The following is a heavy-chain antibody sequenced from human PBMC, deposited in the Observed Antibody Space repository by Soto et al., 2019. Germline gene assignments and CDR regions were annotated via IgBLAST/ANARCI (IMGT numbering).Heavy chain of an antibody. CDR1: GGTFSSYA. D-gene: IGHD1-1*01. V-gene: IGHV1-69*13. CDR2: IIPIFGTA. CDR3: ARIAVQLERRKNYYYYGMDV. Sequence: ASVKVSCKASGGTFSSYAISWVRQAPGQGLEWMGGIIPIFGTANYAQKFQGRVTITADESTSTAYMELSSLRSEDTAVYYCARIAVQLERRKNYYYYGMDVWGQGTTVTVSS. J-gene: IGHJ6*02.